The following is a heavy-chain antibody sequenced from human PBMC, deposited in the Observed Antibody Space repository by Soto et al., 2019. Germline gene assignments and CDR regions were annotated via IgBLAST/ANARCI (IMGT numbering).Heavy chain of an antibody. Sequence: GESLKISCAASGFTFSSYSMNWVRQAPGKGLEWVSYISSSSSTIYYADSVKGRFTISRDNAKNSLYLKMNSLRDEDTAVYYCAREKTRIVVVIPDAFDIWGQGTMVTVSS. CDR2: ISSSSSTI. D-gene: IGHD3-22*01. CDR3: AREKTRIVVVIPDAFDI. V-gene: IGHV3-48*02. J-gene: IGHJ3*02. CDR1: GFTFSSYS.